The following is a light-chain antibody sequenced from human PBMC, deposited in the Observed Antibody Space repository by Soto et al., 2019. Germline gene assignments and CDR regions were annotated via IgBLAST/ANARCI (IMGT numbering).Light chain of an antibody. V-gene: IGKV3-11*01. CDR1: QSVSSY. Sequence: EIVLTQSPATLSLSPVERATLSCRASQSVSSYLAWYQQKPGQPPRLLIYDASNRATGIPARFSGSGSGTDFTLTISSLEPEDFAVYYCQQRSNWQVTFGQGTRLEIK. CDR2: DAS. J-gene: IGKJ5*01. CDR3: QQRSNWQVT.